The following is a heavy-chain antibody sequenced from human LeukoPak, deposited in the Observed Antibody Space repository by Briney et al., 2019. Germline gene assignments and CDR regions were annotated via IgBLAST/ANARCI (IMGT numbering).Heavy chain of an antibody. CDR3: ARGVRYCSSTSCYFRAFDI. CDR1: GFTFSDYY. J-gene: IGHJ3*02. Sequence: GGSLRLSCAASGFTFSDYYMSWIRQAPGKGLEWVSYISSSSSYTSYADSVKGRFTISRDNSKNTLYLQMNSLRAEDTAVYYCARGVRYCSSTSCYFRAFDIWGQGTMVTVSS. D-gene: IGHD2-2*01. CDR2: ISSSSSYT. V-gene: IGHV3-11*06.